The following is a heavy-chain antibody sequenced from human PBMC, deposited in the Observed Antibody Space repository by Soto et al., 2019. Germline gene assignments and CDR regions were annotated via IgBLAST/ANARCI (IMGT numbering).Heavy chain of an antibody. D-gene: IGHD1-7*01. V-gene: IGHV3-11*01. J-gene: IGHJ5*02. Sequence: GGSLRLSCAASGFTFSDYYMSWIRQAPGKGLEWVSYISSSGSTIYYADSVKGRFTISRDNAKNSLYLQMNSLRAEDTAVYSCARDRLNQLELPPPWFDPWGQGTLVTVSS. CDR3: ARDRLNQLELPPPWFDP. CDR1: GFTFSDYY. CDR2: ISSSGSTI.